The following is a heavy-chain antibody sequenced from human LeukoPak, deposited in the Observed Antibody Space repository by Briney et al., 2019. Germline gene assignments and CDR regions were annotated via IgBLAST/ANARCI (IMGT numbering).Heavy chain of an antibody. V-gene: IGHV4-61*02. CDR2: IYTSGST. CDR3: ARATDY. Sequence: SQTLSLTCTVSGGSISSGSYYWSWIRQPAGKGLEWVGRIYTSGSTNYNPSLKSRVTISVDTSKNQFSLKLSSVTVADTAVYYCARATDYWGQGTLVTVSS. CDR1: GGSISSGSYY. J-gene: IGHJ4*02. D-gene: IGHD4-17*01.